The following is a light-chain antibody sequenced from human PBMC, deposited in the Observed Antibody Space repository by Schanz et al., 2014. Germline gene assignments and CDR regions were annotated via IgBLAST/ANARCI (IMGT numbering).Light chain of an antibody. V-gene: IGKV3-15*01. CDR2: AAS. CDR1: QRVSSN. Sequence: EIVMTQSPASLSVSPGERATLSCRASQRVSSNLAWYQQKPGQAPRLLIYAASTRATGIPARFSGSASGTAFTLTISSLQSEDFAVYYCQQYGSSPLFGGGTKVEIK. CDR3: QQYGSSPL. J-gene: IGKJ4*01.